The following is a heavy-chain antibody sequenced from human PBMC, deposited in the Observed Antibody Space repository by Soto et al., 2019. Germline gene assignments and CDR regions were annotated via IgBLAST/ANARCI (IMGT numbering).Heavy chain of an antibody. CDR1: GGSISFYY. Sequence: SETLSLTCTVSGGSISFYYWSWIRQPPGKGLEWIGYIYYSGSTNYNPSLKSRVTISVDTSKNQFSLKLSSVTAADTAVYYCARHFPSSVAGTYYFDYWGQGTLVTVSS. J-gene: IGHJ4*02. CDR2: IYYSGST. V-gene: IGHV4-59*08. CDR3: ARHFPSSVAGTYYFDY. D-gene: IGHD6-19*01.